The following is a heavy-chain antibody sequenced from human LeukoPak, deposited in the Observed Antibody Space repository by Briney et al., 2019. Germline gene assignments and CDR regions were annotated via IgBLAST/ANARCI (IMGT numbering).Heavy chain of an antibody. Sequence: SGGSLRLSCAASGFTFSDYYMSWIRQAPGRGLEWVSYISSSGTTIYYADSVKGRFTISRDNAKNSLYLQMNSLRAEDTAVYYCAKDPLRYFDWLLAYYFDYWGQGTLVTVSS. CDR3: AKDPLRYFDWLLAYYFDY. CDR2: ISSSGTTI. J-gene: IGHJ4*02. V-gene: IGHV3-11*04. CDR1: GFTFSDYY. D-gene: IGHD3-9*01.